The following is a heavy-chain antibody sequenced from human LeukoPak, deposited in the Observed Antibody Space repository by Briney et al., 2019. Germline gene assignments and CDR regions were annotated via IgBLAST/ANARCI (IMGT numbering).Heavy chain of an antibody. V-gene: IGHV1-8*01. CDR1: GYTFTSYD. CDR3: ARGRDSGSYTDFDY. J-gene: IGHJ4*02. Sequence: ASVKVSCKASGYTFTSYDINWVRQATGQGLEWMGWMNPNSGNTGYAQKFQGRVTMTRNTSIRTAYMELSSLRSEDTAVYYCARGRDSGSYTDFDYWGQGTLVTVSS. CDR2: MNPNSGNT. D-gene: IGHD1-26*01.